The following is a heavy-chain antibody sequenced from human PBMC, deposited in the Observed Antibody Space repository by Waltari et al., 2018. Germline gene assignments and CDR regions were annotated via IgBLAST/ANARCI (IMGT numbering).Heavy chain of an antibody. V-gene: IGHV3-23*01. CDR2: ISGSGGST. Sequence: EVQLLESGGGLVQPGGSLRLSCAASGFTFSSYAMSWVRQAPGKGLEWVSAISGSGGSTYYADSVKGRFTISRDNSKNTLYLQMNSLRAEDTAVYYCAKDRGTMVQGVIFVFDYWGQGTLVTVSS. CDR1: GFTFSSYA. CDR3: AKDRGTMVQGVIFVFDY. D-gene: IGHD3-10*01. J-gene: IGHJ4*02.